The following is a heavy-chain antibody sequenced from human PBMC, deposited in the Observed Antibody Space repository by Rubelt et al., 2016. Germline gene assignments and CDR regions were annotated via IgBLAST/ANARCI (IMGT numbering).Heavy chain of an antibody. D-gene: IGHD6-19*01. CDR1: GGSISSSNW. CDR2: IYHSGST. J-gene: IGHJ4*02. Sequence: QVQLQESGPGLVKPSGTLSLTCAVSGGSISSSNWWSWVRQPPGKGLAWIGEIYHSGSTNYNPSLRGRVTISADRPKNRFSLKRSSGTAADTAVYDCARVGYSSGWYVSDYWGQGTLVTVSS. V-gene: IGHV4-4*02. CDR3: ARVGYSSGWYVSDY.